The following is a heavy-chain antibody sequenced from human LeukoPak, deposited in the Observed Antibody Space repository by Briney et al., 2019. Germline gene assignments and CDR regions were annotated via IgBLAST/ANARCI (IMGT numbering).Heavy chain of an antibody. CDR1: NASISGRNW. J-gene: IGHJ4*02. CDR3: ARSGSIAVAGPTYYFDY. V-gene: IGHV4-4*02. CDR2: VSHSGST. Sequence: SETLSLTCAVSNASISGRNWWNWVRQPPGKGLEWIGEVSHSGSTNYNPSLKSRVTMSVDTSKNQFSLKLSSVTAADTAVYYCARSGSIAVAGPTYYFDYWGQGTLVTVSS. D-gene: IGHD6-19*01.